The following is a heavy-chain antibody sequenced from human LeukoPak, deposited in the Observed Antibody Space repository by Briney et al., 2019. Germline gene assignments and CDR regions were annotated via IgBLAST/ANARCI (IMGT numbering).Heavy chain of an antibody. J-gene: IGHJ3*02. CDR1: GYTFTGYY. Sequence: GASVKVSCKASGYTFTGYYMHWVRQAPGQGLEWMGWINPNSGGTNYAQRFQGRVTMTRDTSISTAYMELSRLRSDDTAVYYCASRKRGYRLFESRGDAFDIWGQGTMVTVSS. V-gene: IGHV1-2*02. CDR2: INPNSGGT. D-gene: IGHD3-22*01. CDR3: ASRKRGYRLFESRGDAFDI.